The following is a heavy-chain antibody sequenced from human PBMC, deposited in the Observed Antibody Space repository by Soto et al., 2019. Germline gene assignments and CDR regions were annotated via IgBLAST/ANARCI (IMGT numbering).Heavy chain of an antibody. CDR1: GFTFSSYV. J-gene: IGHJ3*02. D-gene: IGHD2-21*02. V-gene: IGHV3-33*01. CDR2: IWYDGSNK. Sequence: GGSLRLSCAASGFTFSSYVMHWGRQAPGKGLEWVAVIWYDGSNKYYADSVKGRFTISRDNSKNTLYLQMNSLRAEDTAVYYCARDLYCGGDCYSLAFDIWGQGTMVTVSS. CDR3: ARDLYCGGDCYSLAFDI.